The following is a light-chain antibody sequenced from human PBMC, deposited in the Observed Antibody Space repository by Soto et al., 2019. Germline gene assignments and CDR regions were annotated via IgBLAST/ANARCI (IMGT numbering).Light chain of an antibody. CDR2: GAS. V-gene: IGKV1-39*01. CDR3: QQTYSVPLT. J-gene: IGKJ4*01. CDR1: ATISSY. Sequence: DIQMTQSPSSLSVSLGDRVTITCRASATISSYLNWYQQKPGKAPKLLIHGASTLPGGVPSRFSGSGSGTDFTLTISSPQPEDIGTYYGQQTYSVPLTFGGGTSVEI.